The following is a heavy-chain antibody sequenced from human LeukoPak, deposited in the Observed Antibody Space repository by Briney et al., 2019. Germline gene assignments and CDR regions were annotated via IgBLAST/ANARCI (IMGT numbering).Heavy chain of an antibody. Sequence: SQTLSLTCAVSGVSISSGGYSWSWIRQPPGKGLAWIGYIYHSGSTYYNPSLKSRVTISVDRSKNQFSLKLSSVTAADTAVYYCARVHLYYDFWSGYFDYWGQGTLVTVSS. CDR1: GVSISSGGYS. V-gene: IGHV4-30-2*01. CDR3: ARVHLYYDFWSGYFDY. CDR2: IYHSGST. J-gene: IGHJ4*02. D-gene: IGHD3-3*01.